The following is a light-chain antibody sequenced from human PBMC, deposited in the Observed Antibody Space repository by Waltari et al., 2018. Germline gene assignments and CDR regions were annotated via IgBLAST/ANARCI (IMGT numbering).Light chain of an antibody. CDR1: GGSIAGKS. V-gene: IGLV6-57*02. J-gene: IGLJ3*02. CDR2: DDS. Sequence: NFILTQPHSVSESPGKTIIISCTGRGGSIAGKSVQWYQQRPGSAPTTLIYDDSQRPSGVSERFSGDIDSSAKSASLTIAGRGSEEEGVYYGQSYEGKNQGVFGGGTQWTVL. CDR3: QSYEGKNQGV.